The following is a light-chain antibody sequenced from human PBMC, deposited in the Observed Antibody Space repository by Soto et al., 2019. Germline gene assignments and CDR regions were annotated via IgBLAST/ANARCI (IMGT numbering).Light chain of an antibody. V-gene: IGKV1-9*01. J-gene: IGKJ4*01. Sequence: IQLTQSPSSLSASVGDRVTITCRASQGIGSYLAWYQQKPGKAPKLLIYAASNLQSDVTSRFSGSGSGTEFNLTISCLQPEDCATYYCQQLNSYPPVTFGGGTKVEIK. CDR1: QGIGSY. CDR2: AAS. CDR3: QQLNSYPPVT.